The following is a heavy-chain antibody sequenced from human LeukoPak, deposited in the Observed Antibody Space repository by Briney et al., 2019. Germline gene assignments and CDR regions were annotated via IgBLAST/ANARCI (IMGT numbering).Heavy chain of an antibody. CDR3: ARGVGYCSSTSCYTYYYGMDV. V-gene: IGHV4-34*01. CDR2: ISHSGST. Sequence: PSETLSLTCAVYGGSISGYYWSWIRQPPGKGLEWIGEISHSGSTNYNPSLKSRVTISVDTSKNQFSLKLSSVTAADTAVYYCARGVGYCSSTSCYTYYYGMDVWGQGTTVTVSS. J-gene: IGHJ6*02. D-gene: IGHD2-2*01. CDR1: GGSISGYY.